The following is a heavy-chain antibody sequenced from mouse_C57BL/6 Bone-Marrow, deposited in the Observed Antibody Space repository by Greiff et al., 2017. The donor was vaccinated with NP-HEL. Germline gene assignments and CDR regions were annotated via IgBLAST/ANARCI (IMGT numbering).Heavy chain of an antibody. Sequence: VQLQQSGAELVRPGASVKLSCTASGFNIKDDYMHWVKQRPEQGLEWIGWIDPENGDTEYASKFQGKATITADTASNTAYLQLSSLTSEDTAVYYCTRGDYGSPGAYWGQGTLVTVSA. CDR2: IDPENGDT. V-gene: IGHV14-4*01. CDR3: TRGDYGSPGAY. D-gene: IGHD1-1*01. J-gene: IGHJ3*01. CDR1: GFNIKDDY.